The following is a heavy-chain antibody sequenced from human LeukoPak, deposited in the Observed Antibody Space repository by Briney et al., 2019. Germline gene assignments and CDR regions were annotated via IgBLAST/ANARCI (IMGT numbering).Heavy chain of an antibody. Sequence: SETLSLTCTVSGGSISSYYWSWIRQPAGKGLEWIGRIYTSGSTNYNPSLKSRVTMSVDTSKNQFSLKLSSVTAADTAVYYCAREPPAGYSSSWYIDYWGQGILVTVSS. CDR2: IYTSGST. V-gene: IGHV4-4*07. CDR1: GGSISSYY. J-gene: IGHJ4*02. D-gene: IGHD6-13*01. CDR3: AREPPAGYSSSWYIDY.